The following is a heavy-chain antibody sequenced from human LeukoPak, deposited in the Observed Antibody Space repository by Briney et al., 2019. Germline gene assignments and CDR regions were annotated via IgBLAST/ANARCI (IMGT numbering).Heavy chain of an antibody. V-gene: IGHV1-18*04. CDR3: ARERIGGGYYDTLTGDEP. CDR1: GYTFTGYY. CDR2: ISAYNGNT. D-gene: IGHD3-9*01. Sequence: GASVRVSCKASGYTFTGYYMHWVRQAPGQGLEWMGWISAYNGNTNYAQKLQGRVTMTTDTSTSTAYMELRSLRSDDTAVYYCARERIGGGYYDTLTGDEPWGQGTLVTVSS. J-gene: IGHJ5*02.